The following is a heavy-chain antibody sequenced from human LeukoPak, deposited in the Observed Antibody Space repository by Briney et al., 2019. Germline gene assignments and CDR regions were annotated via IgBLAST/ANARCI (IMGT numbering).Heavy chain of an antibody. Sequence: GGSLRLSCTASGYTFGDYAMSWFRQAPGKWLEWVGFIRSKAYGGTTEYAASVKGRFTISRDDSKSIAYLQMNSLKTEDTTVYYCTRVISRWIQLADIWGQATMVTVSS. CDR2: IRSKAYGGTT. CDR1: GYTFGDYA. J-gene: IGHJ3*02. D-gene: IGHD5-18*01. CDR3: TRVISRWIQLADI. V-gene: IGHV3-49*03.